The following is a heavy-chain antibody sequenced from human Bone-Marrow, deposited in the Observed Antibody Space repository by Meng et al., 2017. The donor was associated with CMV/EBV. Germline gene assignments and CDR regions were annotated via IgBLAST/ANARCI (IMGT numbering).Heavy chain of an antibody. CDR3: AKIYGSGTYYNYPDY. V-gene: IGHV3-23*01. CDR2: ITSGGGT. CDR1: GFTFSTYA. Sequence: SGGFTFSTYAMTWVRQAPGKGLEWVSLITSGGGTYDADSVQGRFTISRDNSKNTLYLQLYSLRVEDTAVYYCAKIYGSGTYYNYPDYWGQGTLVTVSS. J-gene: IGHJ4*02. D-gene: IGHD3-10*01.